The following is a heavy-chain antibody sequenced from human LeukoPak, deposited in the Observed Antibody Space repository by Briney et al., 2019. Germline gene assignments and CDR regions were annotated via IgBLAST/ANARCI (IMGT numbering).Heavy chain of an antibody. CDR1: GFTFSSYD. CDR2: IGTAGDT. D-gene: IGHD6-13*01. Sequence: GGSQRLSCAASGFTFSSYDMHWVRQATGKGLEWVSAIGTAGDTYYPGSVKGRFTISRENAKNSLYLQMNSLRAGDTAVYYCARGSSSWYYYYGMDVWGQGTTVTVSS. V-gene: IGHV3-13*01. CDR3: ARGSSSWYYYYGMDV. J-gene: IGHJ6*02.